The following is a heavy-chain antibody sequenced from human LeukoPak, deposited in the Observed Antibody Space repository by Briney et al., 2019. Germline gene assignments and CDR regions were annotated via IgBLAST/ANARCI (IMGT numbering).Heavy chain of an antibody. Sequence: GGSLRLSCAASGFTFSSYAMSWVRQAPGKGLEWVSAISGSGGSTYYADSVKGRFTISRDNSKNTLFLQMSSLRAEDTAVFYCAKENYGDFDYWGQGTLVTVSS. CDR3: AKENYGDFDY. D-gene: IGHD4-17*01. V-gene: IGHV3-23*01. J-gene: IGHJ4*02. CDR2: ISGSGGST. CDR1: GFTFSSYA.